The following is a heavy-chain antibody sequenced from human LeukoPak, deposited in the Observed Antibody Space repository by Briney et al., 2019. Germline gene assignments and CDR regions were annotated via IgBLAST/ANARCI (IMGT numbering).Heavy chain of an antibody. D-gene: IGHD3/OR15-3a*01. Sequence: GGSLRLSCAASGFTFSNYWMHWVRQAPGKGLVWVSRINKDGGITDYADSVKGRFTISRDNAKNTLYLQMNSLRVEDTGVYCCVRLLDLDLWGQGTLVTVAS. CDR1: GFTFSNYW. CDR2: INKDGGIT. CDR3: VRLLDLDL. J-gene: IGHJ4*02. V-gene: IGHV3-74*01.